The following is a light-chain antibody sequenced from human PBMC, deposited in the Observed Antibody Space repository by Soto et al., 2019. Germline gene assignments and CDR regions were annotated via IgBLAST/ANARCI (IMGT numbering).Light chain of an antibody. J-gene: IGKJ1*01. Sequence: DIVLTQSPATLSLSPGERATLSCRASQSVGISLSWYQHKSGQPPRLLIYSAFNRATGIPERFSGSGAGTDSTLTISILELEAVAVYSCYQFGSFPRTFGQGTQVVIK. CDR2: SAF. CDR3: YQFGSFPRT. CDR1: QSVGIS. V-gene: IGKV3-20*01.